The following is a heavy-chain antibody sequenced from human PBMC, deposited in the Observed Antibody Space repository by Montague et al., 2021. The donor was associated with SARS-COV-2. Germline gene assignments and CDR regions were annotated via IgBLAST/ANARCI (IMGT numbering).Heavy chain of an antibody. CDR3: AKGSNIYDTRGLRTGWFDP. J-gene: IGHJ5*02. V-gene: IGHV4-34*01. D-gene: IGHD3-16*01. CDR1: GASFSGYH. CDR2: VIHIGKT. Sequence: SETLSLTCAVYGASFSGYHWTWIRQSPGRGLEWIGEVIHIGKTSYNPSLQSRLTISVDTYKNQFSLGLSSVTATDTAVYFCAKGSNIYDTRGLRTGWFDPWGQGTLVTVSS.